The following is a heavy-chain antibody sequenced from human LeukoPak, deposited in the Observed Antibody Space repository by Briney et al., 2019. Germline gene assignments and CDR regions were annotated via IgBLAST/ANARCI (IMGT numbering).Heavy chain of an antibody. CDR1: EFTFSSYW. D-gene: IGHD6-19*01. Sequence: GGSLRLSRAASEFTFSSYWMSWVRQAPGKGLEWVANIKQDGSEKYYVDSVKGRFTISRDNAKNSLYLQMNSLRAEDAAVYYCARAWRYSSGWYDNWGQGTLVTVSS. J-gene: IGHJ5*02. V-gene: IGHV3-7*05. CDR2: IKQDGSEK. CDR3: ARAWRYSSGWYDN.